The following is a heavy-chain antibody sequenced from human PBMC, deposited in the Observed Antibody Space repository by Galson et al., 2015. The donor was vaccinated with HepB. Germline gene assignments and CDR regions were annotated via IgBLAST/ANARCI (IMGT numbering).Heavy chain of an antibody. D-gene: IGHD1-1*01. CDR3: AREICTTGTTCCFDP. CDR1: GYTFNNYY. CDR2: INPSGGST. J-gene: IGHJ5*02. V-gene: IGHV1-46*02. Sequence: SVKVSCKASGYTFNNYYMHWVRQAPGEGLEWMGIINPSGGSTSYAQMFQGRVTMTRDTSTSTIYMELSSLRSEDTAVYYCAREICTTGTTCCFDPWGQGTLVTVSS.